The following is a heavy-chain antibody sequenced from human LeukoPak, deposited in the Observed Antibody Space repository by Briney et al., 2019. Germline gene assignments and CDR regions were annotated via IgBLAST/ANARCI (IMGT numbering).Heavy chain of an antibody. CDR1: SFTLCRFG. V-gene: IGHV3-7*01. Sequence: PGGSVTLSCATSSFTLCRFGVVRLPRAPGMALVGVANIKLGGSDKSYVEHVKGRFTISRDNAKNSLYLQMSSLRAEDTAVYYCARGGPEASWDAFDFWGQGKMVTVSS. J-gene: IGHJ3*01. CDR2: IKLGGSDK. CDR3: ARGGPEASWDAFDF. D-gene: IGHD2-15*01.